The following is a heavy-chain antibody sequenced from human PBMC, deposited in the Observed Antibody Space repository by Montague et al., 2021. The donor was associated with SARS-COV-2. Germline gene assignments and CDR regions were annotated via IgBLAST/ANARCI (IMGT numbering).Heavy chain of an antibody. CDR3: ARGQVTIAGVLVFISAAGHLDG. J-gene: IGHJ6*02. V-gene: IGHV4-34*01. CDR1: SGSFSSFY. CDR2: INHTGSA. D-gene: IGHD2-21*01. Sequence: SETLSLTCTVSSGSFSSFYWTWIRQSPGKGLEWIGEINHTGSATYNPSLKSRVTLSIDTSKNQFSLKLRSVTPADTAVYSCARGQVTIAGVLVFISAAGHLDGWGQGTSVTVSS.